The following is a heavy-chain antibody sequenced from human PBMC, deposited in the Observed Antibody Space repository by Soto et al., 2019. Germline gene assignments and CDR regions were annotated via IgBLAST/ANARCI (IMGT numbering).Heavy chain of an antibody. J-gene: IGHJ5*02. CDR1: GFILRNYW. V-gene: IGHV3-7*03. D-gene: IGHD3-16*02. CDR3: ARYRSLDP. CDR2: IKEDGSEK. Sequence: PGGSLRLSCADSGFILRNYWMSWGRQAPGMGLQGVASIKEDGSEKDYVDPVKGRFTISRENAKNSLYLQMNSLRAEDTAVYYCARYRSLDPWGQGILVTVSS.